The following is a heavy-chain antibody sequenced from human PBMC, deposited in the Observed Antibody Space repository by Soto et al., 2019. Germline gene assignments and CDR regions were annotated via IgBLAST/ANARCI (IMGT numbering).Heavy chain of an antibody. CDR2: IKSKTDGGTT. CDR3: TTWRVGMIVVDNPHY. CDR1: GFTFSNAW. Sequence: EVQLVESGGGLVKPGGSLRLSCAASGFTFSNAWMNWVRQAPGKGLEWVGRIKSKTDGGTTDYAAPVKGRFTISRDDSTNTLYLQMNSLKTEDTAVYYCTTWRVGMIVVDNPHYWGQGTLVTVSS. D-gene: IGHD3-22*01. J-gene: IGHJ4*02. V-gene: IGHV3-15*07.